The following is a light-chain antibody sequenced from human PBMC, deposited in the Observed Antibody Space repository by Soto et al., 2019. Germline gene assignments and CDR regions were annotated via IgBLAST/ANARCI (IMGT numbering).Light chain of an antibody. V-gene: IGKV3-20*01. CDR2: GAS. J-gene: IGKJ2*01. CDR3: QQYGSSPRT. Sequence: EIVLTQSPGTLSLSPGERATLSCRASQSVSSSYLAWYQHKPGQAPRLLIYGASSSATGIPDRFSGSGSGTDFTLTISRLEPEDFAVYYCQQYGSSPRTFGQGTKLEIK. CDR1: QSVSSSY.